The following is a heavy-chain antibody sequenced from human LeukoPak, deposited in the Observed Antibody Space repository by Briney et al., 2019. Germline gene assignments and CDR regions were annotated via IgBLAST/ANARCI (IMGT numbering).Heavy chain of an antibody. D-gene: IGHD2-2*01. J-gene: IGHJ6*02. Sequence: SETLPLTCAVYGGSFSGYYWSWIRQPPGKGLEWIGEINHSGSTNYNPSLKSRVTISVDTSKNQFSLKLSSVTAADTAVYYCARGRGCSSTSCYPSYYYYGMDVWGQGTTVTVSS. CDR2: INHSGST. CDR3: ARGRGCSSTSCYPSYYYYGMDV. V-gene: IGHV4-34*01. CDR1: GGSFSGYY.